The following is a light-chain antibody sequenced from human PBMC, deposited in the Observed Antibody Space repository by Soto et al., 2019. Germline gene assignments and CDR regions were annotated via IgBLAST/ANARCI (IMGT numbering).Light chain of an antibody. Sequence: DIVLTQSPGTLSLSPGERATLSCRASQSVSSKYLAWYQQKPGQPPRVLIYGTSIRATGIPERFSGGGSGTDFTLTITRLESEYFAVYYCQQYGSSLFTFGPGTKVDF. CDR2: GTS. V-gene: IGKV3-20*01. CDR3: QQYGSSLFT. J-gene: IGKJ3*01. CDR1: QSVSSKY.